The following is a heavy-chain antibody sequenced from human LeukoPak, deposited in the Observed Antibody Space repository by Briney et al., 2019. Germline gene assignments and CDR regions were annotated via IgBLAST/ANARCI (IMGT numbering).Heavy chain of an antibody. V-gene: IGHV1-18*01. CDR3: ARDHPLDYYDSSGYYYWDY. D-gene: IGHD3-22*01. CDR1: GYTFTSYG. J-gene: IGHJ4*02. CDR2: ISAYNGNT. Sequence: ASVKVSCKASGYTFTSYGISWVRQAPGQGLEWMGWISAYNGNTNYAQKLQGRVTMTTDTSTSTAYMVLRSLRSDDTAVYYCARDHPLDYYDSSGYYYWDYWGQGTLVTVSS.